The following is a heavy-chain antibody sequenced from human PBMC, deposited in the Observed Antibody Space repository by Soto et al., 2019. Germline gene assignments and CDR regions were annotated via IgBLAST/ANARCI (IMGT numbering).Heavy chain of an antibody. J-gene: IGHJ6*02. D-gene: IGHD6-13*01. V-gene: IGHV1-3*01. CDR2: INAGNGNT. CDR3: ARDAGYSSSWYYYYYGMDV. CDR1: GYTFTSYA. Sequence: QVPLVQSGAEVKKPGASVKVSCKASGYTFTSYAMHWVRQAPGQRLEWMGWINAGNGNTKYSQKFQGRVTITRDTSGSTAYMELSSLRSEDTAVYYCARDAGYSSSWYYYYYGMDVWGQGTTVTVSS.